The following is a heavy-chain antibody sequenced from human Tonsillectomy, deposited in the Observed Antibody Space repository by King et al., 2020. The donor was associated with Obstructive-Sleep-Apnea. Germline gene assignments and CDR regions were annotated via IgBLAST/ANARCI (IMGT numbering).Heavy chain of an antibody. V-gene: IGHV2-5*02. CDR2: IYWDDDK. Sequence: TLKESGPTLVKPTQTLTLTCTFSGFSLSTSGVGVGWIRQPPGKALEWLGLIYWDDDKRYSPSLKSRLTITKDTSKNQVVLKMTNMDPVDTATYYCAHSCSGVSCYPSRWFDPWGQGTLVTVSS. CDR1: GFSLSTSGVG. D-gene: IGHD2-15*01. J-gene: IGHJ5*02. CDR3: AHSCSGVSCYPSRWFDP.